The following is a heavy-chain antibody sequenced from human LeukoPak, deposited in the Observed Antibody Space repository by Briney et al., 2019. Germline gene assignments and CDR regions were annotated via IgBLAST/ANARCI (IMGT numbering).Heavy chain of an antibody. D-gene: IGHD1-26*01. CDR3: ASIVSGSYYWLSDAFDI. Sequence: SETLSLTCTVSGGSISSSSYYWGWIRQPPGKGLEWIGSIYYSGSTYYNPSLKSRVTISVDTSKNQFSLKLSSVTAADTAVYYCASIVSGSYYWLSDAFDIWGQGTMVTVSS. CDR2: IYYSGST. CDR1: GGSISSSSYY. J-gene: IGHJ3*02. V-gene: IGHV4-39*07.